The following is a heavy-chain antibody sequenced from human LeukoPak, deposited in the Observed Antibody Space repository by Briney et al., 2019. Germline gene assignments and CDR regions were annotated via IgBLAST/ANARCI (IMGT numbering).Heavy chain of an antibody. J-gene: IGHJ4*02. D-gene: IGHD3-10*01. CDR3: ARGHYYGSGSPFDY. Sequence: GGSLRLSCIVSGFTFSSYAMNWVRQAPGKGLEWVSVIYSGGSTYYADSVKGRFTISRDSSKNTLYLQMNSLRAEDTAVYYCARGHYYGSGSPFDYWGQGTLVTVSS. CDR2: IYSGGST. CDR1: GFTFSSYA. V-gene: IGHV3-53*01.